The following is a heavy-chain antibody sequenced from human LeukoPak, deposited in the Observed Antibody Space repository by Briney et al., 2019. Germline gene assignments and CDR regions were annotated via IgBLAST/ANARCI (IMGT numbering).Heavy chain of an antibody. V-gene: IGHV1-8*01. CDR3: ARGMVAAARDWFDP. Sequence: EASVKVSCKASGYTFTSYDINWVRQATGQGLEWMGWMNPNSGNTGYAQKFQGRVTMTRNTSISTAYMELSSLRSEDTAVYYCARGMVAAARDWFDPWGQGTLVTVSS. CDR1: GYTFTSYD. J-gene: IGHJ5*02. D-gene: IGHD2-15*01. CDR2: MNPNSGNT.